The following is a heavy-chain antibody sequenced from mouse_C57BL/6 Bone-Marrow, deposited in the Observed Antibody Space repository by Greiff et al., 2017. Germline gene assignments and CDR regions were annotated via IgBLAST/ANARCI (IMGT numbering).Heavy chain of an antibody. CDR1: GYTFTSYW. Sequence: EVQLQQSGTVLARPGASVKMSCKTSGYTFTSYWMHWVKQRPGQGLEWIGAISPGNSDTSYNQKFKGKAKLTAVTSASTAYMELSSLTNEDSAVYYCTREMLRIYYYGSSDYWGQGTTLTVSS. CDR3: TREMLRIYYYGSSDY. J-gene: IGHJ2*01. V-gene: IGHV1-5*01. CDR2: ISPGNSDT. D-gene: IGHD1-1*01.